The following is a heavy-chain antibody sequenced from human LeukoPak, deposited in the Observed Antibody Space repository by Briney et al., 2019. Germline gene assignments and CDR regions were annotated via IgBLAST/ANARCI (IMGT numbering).Heavy chain of an antibody. CDR3: ARVRGSSGSYEYYHYMDV. D-gene: IGHD1-26*01. J-gene: IGHJ6*03. V-gene: IGHV4-59*01. CDR1: GGSISSYY. CDR2: IYYSGST. Sequence: PSETLSLTCTGSGGSISSYYWSWIRQPPGKGLEWIGYIYYSGSTNYNPSLKSRVTISVDTSKNQFSLKLSSVTAADTAVYYCARVRGSSGSYEYYHYMDVWGKGTTVTISS.